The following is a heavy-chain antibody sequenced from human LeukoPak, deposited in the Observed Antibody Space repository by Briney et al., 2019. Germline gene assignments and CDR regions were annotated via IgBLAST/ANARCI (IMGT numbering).Heavy chain of an antibody. CDR3: ARDATHGLGYYYGMDV. Sequence: GGSLRLSCAASGFTFSSYSMNWVRQAPGKGREWVSSISSSSSYIYYADSVKGRFTISRDNAKNSLYLQMNSLRAEDTAVYYCARDATHGLGYYYGMDVWGKGTTVTVSS. CDR1: GFTFSSYS. D-gene: IGHD3-10*01. V-gene: IGHV3-21*01. J-gene: IGHJ6*04. CDR2: ISSSSSYI.